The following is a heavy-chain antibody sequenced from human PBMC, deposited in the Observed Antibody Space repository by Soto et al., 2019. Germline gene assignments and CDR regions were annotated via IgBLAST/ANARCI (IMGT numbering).Heavy chain of an antibody. Sequence: GASVKVSCKASGYTFTSYDINWVRQATGQGLEWMGWMNPNSGDTGYAQKFQGRVTMTRNTSISTAYMELSSLRSEDTAVYYCASRRYDFWGGYGPQGAFDIWGQGTMVTVSS. CDR2: MNPNSGDT. CDR3: ASRRYDFWGGYGPQGAFDI. J-gene: IGHJ3*02. D-gene: IGHD3-3*01. CDR1: GYTFTSYD. V-gene: IGHV1-8*01.